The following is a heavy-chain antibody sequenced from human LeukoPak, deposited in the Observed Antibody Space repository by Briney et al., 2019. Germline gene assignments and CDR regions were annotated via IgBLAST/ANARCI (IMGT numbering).Heavy chain of an antibody. CDR1: GFTFSSYA. Sequence: GGSLRLSCAASGFTFSSYAMSWVRQAPGKRLEWVSTISSYDDATFYADSVKGRFTISRDDSKNTLYLHMNSLRAEDTAVYYCARGGPYYDSSGYYFGWFDPWGQETLVTVSS. CDR3: ARGGPYYDSSGYYFGWFDP. D-gene: IGHD3-22*01. V-gene: IGHV3-23*01. J-gene: IGHJ5*02. CDR2: ISSYDDAT.